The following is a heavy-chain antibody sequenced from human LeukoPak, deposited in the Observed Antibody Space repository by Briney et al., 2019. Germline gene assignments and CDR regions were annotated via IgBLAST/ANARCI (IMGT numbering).Heavy chain of an antibody. J-gene: IGHJ4*02. CDR1: GFIFTNYS. D-gene: IGHD3-22*01. CDR2: ISDRGTFT. CDR3: ARADNARIHHYYGIDY. Sequence: PGGSLRLSCEATGFIFTNYSMIWVRQPPGGGLEWVSSISDRGTFTYYAVSVRGRFTISRDNSKNTLYLHMNSLRDEDTAVYYCARADNARIHHYYGIDYWGQGTLATVSS. V-gene: IGHV3-21*01.